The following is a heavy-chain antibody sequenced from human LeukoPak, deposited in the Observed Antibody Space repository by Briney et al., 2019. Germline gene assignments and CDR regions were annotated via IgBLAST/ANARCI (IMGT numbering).Heavy chain of an antibody. CDR2: IYYSGST. CDR3: ARSRSYQLLTFDY. Sequence: SQTLSLTCTVSGGSISSGGYYWSWIRQHPGKGLEWIGYIYYSGSTYYNPSLKSRVTISVDTSKNQFSLKLSSVTAADTAVYYCARSRSYQLLTFDYWGQGTLVTVSS. V-gene: IGHV4-31*03. D-gene: IGHD2-2*01. CDR1: GGSISSGGYY. J-gene: IGHJ4*02.